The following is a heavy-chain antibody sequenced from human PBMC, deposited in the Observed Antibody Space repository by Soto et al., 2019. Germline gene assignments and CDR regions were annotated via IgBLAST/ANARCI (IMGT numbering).Heavy chain of an antibody. J-gene: IGHJ4*02. D-gene: IGHD3-22*01. Sequence: QVQLVQSGAEVKRPGSSMKVSCKASGGTFPYYTINWVRQAPGQGLEWLGRVVPIYGSRSYAPKFQDRITLSADISTNTAYMELNSMKSEDTAVYFWARAEAATYLYDSSGSHFSHWGQRTLVTVSS. CDR2: VVPIYGSR. V-gene: IGHV1-69*08. CDR3: ARAEAATYLYDSSGSHFSH. CDR1: GGTFPYYT.